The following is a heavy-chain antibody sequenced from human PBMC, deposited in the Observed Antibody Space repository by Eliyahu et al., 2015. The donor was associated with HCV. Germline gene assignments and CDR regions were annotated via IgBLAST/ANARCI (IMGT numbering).Heavy chain of an antibody. Sequence: QVQLEQSGAEVKKPGSSVKVSCKASGGTFRTLSINWVRQAPGQVLEWMGRILPVFGSSNYAQKFQGRVSITADESMATAYLELNSLTSDDTAIFYCATVRASVTHRAEYFQHWGQGTLVTVS. CDR2: ILPVFGSS. D-gene: IGHD5/OR15-5a*01. CDR1: GGTFRTLS. J-gene: IGHJ1*01. CDR3: ATVRASVTHRAEYFQH. V-gene: IGHV1-69*01.